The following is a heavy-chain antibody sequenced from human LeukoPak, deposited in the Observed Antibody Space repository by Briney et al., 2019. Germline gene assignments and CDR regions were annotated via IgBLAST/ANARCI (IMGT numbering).Heavy chain of an antibody. CDR3: ARAADDILTGYSAYYYYMDV. CDR2: IRNDGINK. D-gene: IGHD3-9*01. CDR1: GFTFSSYS. Sequence: GGSLRLSCAASGFTFSSYSMNWVRQAPGKGLEWVAFIRNDGINKYYADSVKGRFTISRDNSKNTLYLQMNSLRAEDTALYSCARAADDILTGYSAYYYYMDVWGKGTTVTISS. J-gene: IGHJ6*03. V-gene: IGHV3-30*02.